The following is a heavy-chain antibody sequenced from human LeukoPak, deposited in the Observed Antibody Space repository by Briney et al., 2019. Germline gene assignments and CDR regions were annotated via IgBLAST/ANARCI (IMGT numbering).Heavy chain of an antibody. V-gene: IGHV3-23*01. D-gene: IGHD3-10*01. CDR2: XSGSVGNT. J-gene: IGHJ4*02. Sequence: XXVSTXSGSVGNTYSADSVKGRFTVSRDNSKNTLYLQMNSLRVEDTAVYYCAKDRLYYYDSGSYSYLDSWGQGTLVTVSS. CDR3: AKDRLYYYDSGSYSYLDS.